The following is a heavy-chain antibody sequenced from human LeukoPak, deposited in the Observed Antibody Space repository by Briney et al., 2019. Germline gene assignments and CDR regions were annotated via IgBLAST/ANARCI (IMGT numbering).Heavy chain of an antibody. CDR3: ARDLQQLVQRSGS. CDR2: IYSGGNT. V-gene: IGHV3-53*01. J-gene: IGHJ5*02. CDR1: GFTVTTKT. Sequence: GGSLRLSCAASGFTVTTKTMSWVRQAPGKGLEWVSDIYSGGNTDYRDSVKGRFTIYRDTSKNTLYLQMNSLTVEDTAVYYCARDLQQLVQRSGSWGQGTLVTVSS. D-gene: IGHD6-13*01.